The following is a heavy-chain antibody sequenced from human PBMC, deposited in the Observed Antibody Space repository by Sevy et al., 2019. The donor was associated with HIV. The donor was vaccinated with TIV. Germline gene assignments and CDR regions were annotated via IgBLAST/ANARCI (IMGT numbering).Heavy chain of an antibody. CDR1: GYTLTDFS. CDR2: FDPEDGRT. CDR3: ATTKDYYDSSGYPFDY. D-gene: IGHD3-22*01. Sequence: ASVKVSCKLSGYTLTDFSMHWVRQAPGKGLEWVATFDPEDGRTIYVQKFQGRVTMTEDTSTDTAYMELNSLRSDDTAVYYCATTKDYYDSSGYPFDYRGQGTQVTVSS. V-gene: IGHV1-24*01. J-gene: IGHJ4*02.